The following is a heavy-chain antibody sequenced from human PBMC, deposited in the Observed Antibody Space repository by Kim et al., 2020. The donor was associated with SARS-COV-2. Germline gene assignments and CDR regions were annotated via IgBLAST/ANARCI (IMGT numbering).Heavy chain of an antibody. CDR3: TTSAGYWDAIFVWY. J-gene: IGHJ2*01. CDR2: INSSTSDGTT. Sequence: GGSLRLSCAASGFTFSDAYMSWIRRAPGKGLEWVAHINSSTSDGTTADSAPGRGSITSASDNSTKYLHLNIISPKDTDVSDCSCTTSAGYWDAIFVWY. CDR1: GFTFSDAY. D-gene: IGHD1-1*01. V-gene: IGHV3-11*03.